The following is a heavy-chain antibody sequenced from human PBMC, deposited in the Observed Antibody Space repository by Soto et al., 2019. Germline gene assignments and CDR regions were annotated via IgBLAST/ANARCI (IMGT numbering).Heavy chain of an antibody. CDR1: GFTVSRNY. J-gene: IGHJ4*02. Sequence: GSLRLSCAASGFTVSRNYMSWVRQAPGKGLEWVSVLYGGGTTDYADSVKGRFTISRDNSKNTLYLQMNSLRVEDTAVYYCARGSERAYFEYWGQGTLVTVSS. CDR3: ARGSERAYFEY. D-gene: IGHD1-1*01. CDR2: LYGGGTT. V-gene: IGHV3-53*01.